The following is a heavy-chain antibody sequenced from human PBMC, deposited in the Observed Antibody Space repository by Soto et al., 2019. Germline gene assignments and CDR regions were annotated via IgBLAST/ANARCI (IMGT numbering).Heavy chain of an antibody. V-gene: IGHV3-7*03. D-gene: IGHD2-21*01. Sequence: EVQLVESGGGLVLPGGSPRLSCAASGFIFSSSWMTWVRQAPGKGLEWVANIKPDGTELYYADSVKGRFTISRDNARNSLYLQMSSLRAEDTAVYYCARESLLKSIPIDGYFYYAMDVWGQGTTVIVSS. CDR3: ARESLLKSIPIDGYFYYAMDV. J-gene: IGHJ6*02. CDR2: IKPDGTEL. CDR1: GFIFSSSW.